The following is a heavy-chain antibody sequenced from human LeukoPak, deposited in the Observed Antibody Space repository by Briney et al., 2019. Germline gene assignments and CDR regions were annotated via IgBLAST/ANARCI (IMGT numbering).Heavy chain of an antibody. Sequence: ASETLSLTCTVSGGSISSGTYYWSWIRQPAGKGLEWIGRIYTSGSINYNPSLKSRVTISVDTSKNQFSLKLSSVTAADTAVYYCARATYYDFWSGSGDAFDIWGQGTMVTVSS. CDR3: ARATYYDFWSGSGDAFDI. V-gene: IGHV4-61*02. CDR1: GGSISSGTYY. J-gene: IGHJ3*02. D-gene: IGHD3-3*01. CDR2: IYTSGSI.